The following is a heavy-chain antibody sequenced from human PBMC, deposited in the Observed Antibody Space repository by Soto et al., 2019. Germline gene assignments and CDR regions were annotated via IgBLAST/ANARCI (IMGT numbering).Heavy chain of an antibody. D-gene: IGHD6-25*01. Sequence: QVQLVQSGAEVKKPGASVRVSCKASGYTFTSYYIHWVRQAPGQGLEWLAIINPTGGSTNYAHKFKGRANVTFDTSTSTVFMELNSLRYEDTAVYYCARHLAAGDSWGQGTLVTVSS. CDR2: INPTGGST. CDR3: ARHLAAGDS. V-gene: IGHV1-46*03. CDR1: GYTFTSYY. J-gene: IGHJ4*02.